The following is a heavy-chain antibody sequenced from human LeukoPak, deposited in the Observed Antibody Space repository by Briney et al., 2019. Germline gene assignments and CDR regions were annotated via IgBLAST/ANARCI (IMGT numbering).Heavy chain of an antibody. CDR2: ISAYNGNT. CDR1: GYTFTSYG. CDR3: ARGTPGSYLGY. J-gene: IGHJ4*02. D-gene: IGHD3-16*02. V-gene: IGHV1-18*01. Sequence: ASVKVSCKASGYTFTSYGISWVRQAPGQGLEWMGWISAYNGNTNYAQKLQGRVTMTTDTSTSTAYMELSRLTSDVTAVYFCARGTPGSYLGYWGQGTLVTVSP.